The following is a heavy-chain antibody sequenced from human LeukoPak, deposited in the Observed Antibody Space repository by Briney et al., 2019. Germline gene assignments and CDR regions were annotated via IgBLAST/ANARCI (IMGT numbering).Heavy chain of an antibody. D-gene: IGHD3-10*01. CDR2: IYYSGST. J-gene: IGHJ6*03. Sequence: SSETLSLTCTVSGGSISSSSYYWGWIRQPPGKGLEWIGSIYYSGSTYYNPSLKSRLTISVDKSKNQFSLKLSSVTAADTAVYYCARVSFGSGYYCYMDVWGKGTTVTVSS. V-gene: IGHV4-39*07. CDR3: ARVSFGSGYYCYMDV. CDR1: GGSISSSSYY.